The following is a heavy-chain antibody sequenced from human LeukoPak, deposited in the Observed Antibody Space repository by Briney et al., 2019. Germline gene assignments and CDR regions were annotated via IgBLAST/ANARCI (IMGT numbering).Heavy chain of an antibody. Sequence: GGSLRLSCAASGFTFSSYAMSWVRQAPGKGLEWVANINQDGSEKYYVDSVKGRFTISRDNAKNSLYLQMNSLRAEDTALYYCARDARADFWTGYPNHAFDIWGQGTMVTVSS. CDR2: INQDGSEK. CDR1: GFTFSSYA. D-gene: IGHD3/OR15-3a*01. J-gene: IGHJ3*02. V-gene: IGHV3-7*01. CDR3: ARDARADFWTGYPNHAFDI.